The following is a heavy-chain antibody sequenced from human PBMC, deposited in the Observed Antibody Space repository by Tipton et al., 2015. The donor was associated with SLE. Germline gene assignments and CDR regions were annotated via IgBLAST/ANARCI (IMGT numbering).Heavy chain of an antibody. J-gene: IGHJ4*02. V-gene: IGHV3-21*04. D-gene: IGHD1-26*01. Sequence: SLRLSCAASGFTFSSYSMSWVRQAPGKGLEWVSSISSSSSYIYYADSVKGRFTISRDNAKNSLYLQMNSLRAEDTAVYYCAKGGSGELLEVAQFDYWGQGTLVTVSS. CDR2: ISSSSSYI. CDR3: AKGGSGELLEVAQFDY. CDR1: GFTFSSYS.